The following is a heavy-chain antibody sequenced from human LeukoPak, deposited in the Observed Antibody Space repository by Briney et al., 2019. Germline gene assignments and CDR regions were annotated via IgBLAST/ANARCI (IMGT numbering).Heavy chain of an antibody. V-gene: IGHV1-8*01. Sequence: GASVKVSCKASGYTFTSYDINWVRQATGQGLEWMGWMNPNSGNTGYAQKFQGRVTMTRNTSISTAYMELSRLRSEDTAVYYCARGRVYCSGGSCYYWFDPWGQGTLVTVSS. CDR1: GYTFTSYD. CDR3: ARGRVYCSGGSCYYWFDP. D-gene: IGHD2-15*01. J-gene: IGHJ5*02. CDR2: MNPNSGNT.